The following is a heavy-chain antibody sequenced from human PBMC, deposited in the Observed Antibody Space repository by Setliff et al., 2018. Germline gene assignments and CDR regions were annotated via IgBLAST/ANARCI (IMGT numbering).Heavy chain of an antibody. CDR2: VYYSGLT. Sequence: LSLTCAVSGVSINSLSWWSWVRQPPGKGLEFIGYVYYSGLTNYDPSLKSRVTMSVDSSKNQFSLKLSSVTAADTAVYYCARGGTYRYFDYWGQGALGTVS. V-gene: IGHV4-59*01. J-gene: IGHJ4*02. CDR1: GVSINSLSW. CDR3: ARGGTYRYFDY.